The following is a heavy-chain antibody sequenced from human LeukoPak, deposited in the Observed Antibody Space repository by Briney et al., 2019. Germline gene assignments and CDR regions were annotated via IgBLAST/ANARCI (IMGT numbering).Heavy chain of an antibody. CDR1: GGTFSSYA. V-gene: IGHV1-69*06. CDR3: ARAMGEPLRYNWNYDY. J-gene: IGHJ4*02. Sequence: SVKVSCKASGGTFSSYAISWVRQAPGQGLEWMGGIIPIFGTANYAQKFQGRVTITADKSTSTAYMELSSLRSEDTAVYYCARAMGEPLRYNWNYDYWGQGTLVTVSS. D-gene: IGHD1-7*01. CDR2: IIPIFGTA.